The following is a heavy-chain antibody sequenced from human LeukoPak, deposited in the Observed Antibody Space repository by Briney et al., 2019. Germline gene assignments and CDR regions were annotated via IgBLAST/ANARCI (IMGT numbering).Heavy chain of an antibody. Sequence: GASVKVSCKASGYTFTGYYIHWVRQAPGQGLEWMGWINPDRGGTTYAQKFQGRVTMTRDTSITTAYMELSRLRSDDTAVYYCARGFEYGWYDPWGQGTLVTVSS. CDR3: ARGFEYGWYDP. CDR2: INPDRGGT. J-gene: IGHJ5*02. V-gene: IGHV1-2*02. CDR1: GYTFTGYY. D-gene: IGHD3-10*01.